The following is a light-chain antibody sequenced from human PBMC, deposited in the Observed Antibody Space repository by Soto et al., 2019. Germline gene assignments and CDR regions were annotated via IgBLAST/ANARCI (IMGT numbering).Light chain of an antibody. J-gene: IGKJ4*01. CDR1: QSISTW. Sequence: DIQMTQSPSNLSASVGDRVTITCRASQSISTWLAWYQQKPGKAPKRLIYKASNLEGGVPSRFSGSGSGTEFTITISSLQPDDFATYFCQQYKTYPLTFGGGTTVEIK. CDR2: KAS. V-gene: IGKV1-5*03. CDR3: QQYKTYPLT.